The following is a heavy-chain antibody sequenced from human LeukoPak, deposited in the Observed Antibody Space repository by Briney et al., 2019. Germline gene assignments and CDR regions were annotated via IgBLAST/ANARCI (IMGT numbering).Heavy chain of an antibody. D-gene: IGHD3-22*01. Sequence: GASVKVSCKASGYTFTSYGISWVRQAPGQGLEWMGWISAYNGNTNYAQKLQGRVTMTTDTSTSTAYMELRSLRSDDTAVYYCARDPSFHYYDSSGYYYFDYWGQGTLVTVSS. J-gene: IGHJ4*02. V-gene: IGHV1-18*01. CDR3: ARDPSFHYYDSSGYYYFDY. CDR2: ISAYNGNT. CDR1: GYTFTSYG.